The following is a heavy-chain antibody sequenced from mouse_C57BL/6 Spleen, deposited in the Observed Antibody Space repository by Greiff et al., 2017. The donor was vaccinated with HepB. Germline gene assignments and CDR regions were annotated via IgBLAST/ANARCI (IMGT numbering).Heavy chain of an antibody. D-gene: IGHD2-1*01. CDR3: ARAGTIYYGNLPYFDY. J-gene: IGHJ2*01. V-gene: IGHV1-72*01. CDR1: GYTFTSYW. CDR2: IDPNSGGT. Sequence: QVQLQQPGAELVKPGASVKLSCKASGYTFTSYWMHWVKQRPGRGLEWIGRIDPNSGGTKYNEKFKSKATLTVGKPSSTAYMQLSSLTSEDSAVYYCARAGTIYYGNLPYFDYWGQGTTLTVSS.